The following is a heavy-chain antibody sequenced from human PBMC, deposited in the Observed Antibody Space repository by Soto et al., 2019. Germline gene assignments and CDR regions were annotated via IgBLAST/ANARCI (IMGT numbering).Heavy chain of an antibody. CDR1: GFTFSSYA. D-gene: IGHD5-18*01. Sequence: GGSLRLSCSASGFTFSSYAMHWVRQAPGKGLEYVSAISSNGGSTYYADSVKGRFTISRDNAKNSLYLQMNSLRAEDTAVYYCARGVWYSYGFLLVPFDYWGQGTLVTVSS. CDR2: ISSNGGST. V-gene: IGHV3-64*04. J-gene: IGHJ4*02. CDR3: ARGVWYSYGFLLVPFDY.